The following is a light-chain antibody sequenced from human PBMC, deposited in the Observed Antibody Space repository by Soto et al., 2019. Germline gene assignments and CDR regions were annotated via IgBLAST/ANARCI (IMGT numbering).Light chain of an antibody. CDR2: KAS. CDR1: QSISSW. CDR3: QQYDAYPWT. V-gene: IGKV1-5*03. J-gene: IGKJ1*01. Sequence: DIQMTQSPSTLSASVGDRVTITCRASQSISSWLAWYQQKPGKAPNLLIYKASNLEGGVPSRFSGSGSGTEFPLTISSLQPDDFATYYCQQYDAYPWTFGQGTKVEIK.